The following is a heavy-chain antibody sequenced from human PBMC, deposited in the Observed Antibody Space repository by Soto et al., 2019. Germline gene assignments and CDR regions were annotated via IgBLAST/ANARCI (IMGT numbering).Heavy chain of an antibody. V-gene: IGHV1-3*01. J-gene: IGHJ3*02. CDR1: GYTFTSYA. D-gene: IGHD4-17*01. CDR3: ARGDDYGDYGAFDI. CDR2: INAGNGNT. Sequence: ASVKVSCKASGYTFTSYAMHWVRQAPGQRLEWMGWINAGNGNTKYSQKFQGRVTITRDTSASTAYMELSGLRSEDTAVYYCARGDDYGDYGAFDIWGQGTMVTVSS.